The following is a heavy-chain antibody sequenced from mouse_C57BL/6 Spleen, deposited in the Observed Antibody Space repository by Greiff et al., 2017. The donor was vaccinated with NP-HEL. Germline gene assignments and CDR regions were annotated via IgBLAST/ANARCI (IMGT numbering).Heavy chain of an antibody. D-gene: IGHD1-1*01. CDR1: GFSLTSYG. CDR2: IWSGGST. CDR3: ASPPFDYGSSPWFAY. V-gene: IGHV2-2*01. J-gene: IGHJ3*01. Sequence: QVQLQQSGPGLVQPSQSLSITCTVSGFSLTSYGVHWVRQSPGKGLEWLGVIWSGGSTDYNAAFISRLSISKDNSKSQVFFKMNSLQADDTAIYYCASPPFDYGSSPWFAYWGQGTLVTVSA.